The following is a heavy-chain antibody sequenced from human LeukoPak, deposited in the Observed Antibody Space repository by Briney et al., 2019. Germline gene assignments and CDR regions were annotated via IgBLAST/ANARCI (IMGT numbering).Heavy chain of an antibody. V-gene: IGHV1-2*02. CDR1: GYTFTGYY. D-gene: IGHD3-10*01. CDR3: ARGEELLWFGEFGY. J-gene: IGHJ4*02. Sequence: ASVKVSCKASGYTFTGYYMHWVRQAPGQGLEWMGWINPNSGGTNYAQKFQGRVTMTRDTSISTAYMKLSRLRSDDTAVYYCARGEELLWFGEFGYWGQGTLVTVSS. CDR2: INPNSGGT.